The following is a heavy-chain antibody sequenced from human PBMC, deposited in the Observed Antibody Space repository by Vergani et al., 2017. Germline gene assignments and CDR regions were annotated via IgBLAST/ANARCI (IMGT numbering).Heavy chain of an antibody. CDR3: ARRGQYYYDSSGYYAFDI. J-gene: IGHJ3*02. Sequence: QVQLPESGPGLVKPSETLSLTCTVSSGSISGANWYTWVRQSPGKGLEWIGYIYYSGSTYYNPSPKSRVTISVDTSKNQFSLRLTSVTAADTAVYYCARRGQYYYDSSGYYAFDIWGQGTMVTVSS. V-gene: IGHV4-30-4*01. CDR2: IYYSGST. CDR1: SGSISGANWY. D-gene: IGHD3-22*01.